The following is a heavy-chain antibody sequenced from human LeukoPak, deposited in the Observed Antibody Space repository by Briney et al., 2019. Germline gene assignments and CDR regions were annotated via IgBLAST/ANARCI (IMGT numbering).Heavy chain of an antibody. J-gene: IGHJ4*02. CDR1: GFTFSSYG. CDR2: IWYDGSNR. Sequence: GGSLRLSCAASGFTFSSYGMHWVRQAPGKGLEWVAVIWYDGSNRYYADSVKGRFTISRDNSKNTLYLQMNSLRAEDTAVYYCAKDAGGYSSSWHIDYWGQGTLVTVSS. CDR3: AKDAGGYSSSWHIDY. D-gene: IGHD6-13*01. V-gene: IGHV3-30*02.